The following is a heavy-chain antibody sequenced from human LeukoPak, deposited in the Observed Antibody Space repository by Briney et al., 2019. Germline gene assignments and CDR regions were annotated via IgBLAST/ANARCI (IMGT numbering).Heavy chain of an antibody. J-gene: IGHJ4*02. Sequence: PGGSLRLSCAASGFTFGSYVMNWVRQAPGKGLEWVSVLYSSGSTYYADSVKGRFTISRDNSKNTLYLQMKSLRAEDTAVYYCARDRDYYESSGYYSDYWGQGTLVTVSS. CDR1: GFTFGSYV. V-gene: IGHV3-53*01. CDR3: ARDRDYYESSGYYSDY. D-gene: IGHD3-22*01. CDR2: LYSSGST.